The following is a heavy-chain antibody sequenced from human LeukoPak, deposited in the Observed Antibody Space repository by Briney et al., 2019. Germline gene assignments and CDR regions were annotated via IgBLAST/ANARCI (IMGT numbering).Heavy chain of an antibody. CDR1: GGSFSGYY. Sequence: SETLSPTCAVYGGSFSGYYWSWIRQPPGKGLEWIGEINHSGSTNYNPYLKNRVTMSVDTSKNQFSLKLSSVTAADTAVYYCASWYYGCSGGSCYPYWGQGTLVTVSS. V-gene: IGHV4-34*01. CDR3: ASWYYGCSGGSCYPY. J-gene: IGHJ4*02. D-gene: IGHD2-15*01. CDR2: INHSGST.